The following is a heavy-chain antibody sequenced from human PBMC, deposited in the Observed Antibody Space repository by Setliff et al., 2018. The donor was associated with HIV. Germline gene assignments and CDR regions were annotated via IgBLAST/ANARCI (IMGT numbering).Heavy chain of an antibody. CDR3: ASARIPTGGTSTSLDF. CDR2: IFARGAT. CDR1: GFNVGTNG. J-gene: IGHJ4*02. D-gene: IGHD1-1*01. V-gene: IGHV3-66*02. Sequence: GGSLRLSCGVSGFNVGTNGLSWVRQAPGKGREWVSDIFARGATSYAESVKGRFTISRDNSKNTLYLQLHSLRHDDTAVYYCASARIPTGGTSTSLDFWGQGTLVTVS.